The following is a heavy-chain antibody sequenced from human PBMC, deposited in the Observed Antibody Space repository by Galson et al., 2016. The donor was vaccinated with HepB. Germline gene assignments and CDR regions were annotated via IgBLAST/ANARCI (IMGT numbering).Heavy chain of an antibody. CDR1: GFTSSNYW. CDR3: AREGSGGFDH. J-gene: IGHJ4*02. V-gene: IGHV3-7*01. Sequence: SLRLSCAASGFTSSNYWMSWVRQTPGKGLEWVANIRQDGGQKSYVDSVKCRFTISRDNAKESLYLQMSSLRVDDTAVYYCAREGSGGFDHWGQGTLVTVSS. D-gene: IGHD3-16*01. CDR2: IRQDGGQK.